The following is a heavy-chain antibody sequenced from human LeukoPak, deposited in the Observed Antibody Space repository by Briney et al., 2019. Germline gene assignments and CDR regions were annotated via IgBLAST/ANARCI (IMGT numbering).Heavy chain of an antibody. Sequence: GRSLRLSCTASGFTFGDYAMSWVRQAPGKGLEWVGFIRSKPYGGTTEYAASVKGRFTISRDDFESIAYLQINTLKTEDTAVYYCTRDYEWSRYWGQGTLVTVSS. CDR1: GFTFGDYA. CDR2: IRSKPYGGTT. J-gene: IGHJ4*02. CDR3: TRDYEWSRY. D-gene: IGHD3-16*01. V-gene: IGHV3-49*04.